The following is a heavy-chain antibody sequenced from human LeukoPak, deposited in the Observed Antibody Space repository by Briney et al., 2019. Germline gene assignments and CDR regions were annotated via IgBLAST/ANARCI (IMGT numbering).Heavy chain of an antibody. V-gene: IGHV1-69*04. CDR1: GGTFISYT. CDR2: IIPILGIA. J-gene: IGHJ4*02. Sequence: SVKVSCKASGGTFISYTISWVRQAPGQGLEWMGRIIPILGIANYAQKFQGRVTITADKSTSTAYMELSSLRSEDTAVYYRARDVSVAYFDYWGQGTLVTVSS. CDR3: ARDVSVAYFDY. D-gene: IGHD4-23*01.